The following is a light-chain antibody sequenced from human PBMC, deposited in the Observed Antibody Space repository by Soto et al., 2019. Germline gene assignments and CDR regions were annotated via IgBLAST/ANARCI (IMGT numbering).Light chain of an antibody. CDR3: SSYVTSGTPYV. J-gene: IGLJ1*01. CDR1: SSDVGSHNY. V-gene: IGLV2-14*01. Sequence: QSALTQPASVSGSPGQSITISCTGTSSDVGSHNYVSWYQQYPGKAPKLIIYDVTNRPSGVSNRFFGSKSGNTASLTISGLQAEDEADYYCSSYVTSGTPYVFATGTKVTVL. CDR2: DVT.